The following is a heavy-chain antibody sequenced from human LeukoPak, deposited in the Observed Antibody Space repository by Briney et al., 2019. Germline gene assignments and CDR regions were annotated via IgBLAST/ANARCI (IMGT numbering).Heavy chain of an antibody. J-gene: IGHJ4*02. CDR3: AREVSAYGGYSQSDY. V-gene: IGHV3-48*03. CDR2: ISSSGSTI. Sequence: AGSLTLSCAASGFTFSSFEMNWVRPAPGKGLEWVSYISSSGSTIYYADSVKGRFTISRDNAKNSLYLQMNTLRVEDTAVYYCAREVSAYGGYSQSDYWGQGTLVTVSS. CDR1: GFTFSSFE. D-gene: IGHD5-12*01.